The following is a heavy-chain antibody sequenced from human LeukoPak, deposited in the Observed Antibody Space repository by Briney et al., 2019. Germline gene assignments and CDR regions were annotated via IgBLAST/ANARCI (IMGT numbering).Heavy chain of an antibody. CDR1: GFTFNINT. CDR3: AKSRGISDNSGWRTFDS. Sequence: GGSLRLSCAASGFTFNINTISWVRQAPGKGLEWVSIISDNSDYTYYADSVKGRFTISRDNSKNTLYLQMSSLRAEDTAIYYCAKSRGISDNSGWRTFDSWGQGTLVTVSS. V-gene: IGHV3-23*01. J-gene: IGHJ4*02. D-gene: IGHD6-19*01. CDR2: ISDNSDYT.